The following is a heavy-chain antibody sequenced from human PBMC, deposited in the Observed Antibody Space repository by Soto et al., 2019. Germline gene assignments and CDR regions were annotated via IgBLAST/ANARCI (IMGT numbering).Heavy chain of an antibody. D-gene: IGHD6-19*01. CDR1: GGSISSYY. J-gene: IGHJ4*02. V-gene: IGHV4-4*07. Sequence: SETLSLTCTVSGGSISSYYWSWIRQPAGKGLEWIGRIYTSGSTNYNPSLKSRVTMSVDTSMNQFSLKLSSVTAADTAVYYCARAGYSSGWYQVYFDYWGQGTLVTVS. CDR2: IYTSGST. CDR3: ARAGYSSGWYQVYFDY.